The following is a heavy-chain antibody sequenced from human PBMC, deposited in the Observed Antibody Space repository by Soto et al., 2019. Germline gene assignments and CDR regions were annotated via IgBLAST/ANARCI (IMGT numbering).Heavy chain of an antibody. Sequence: GGSLRLSCAASGFTFSSYDMHWVRQATGKGLEWVSAIGTAGDTYYPGSVKGRFTISRENAKNSLYLQMNSLRAEDTAVYYCARWADYYDKANYFDYWGQGTLVTVSS. CDR1: GFTFSSYD. D-gene: IGHD3-22*01. V-gene: IGHV3-13*01. J-gene: IGHJ4*02. CDR3: ARWADYYDKANYFDY. CDR2: IGTAGDT.